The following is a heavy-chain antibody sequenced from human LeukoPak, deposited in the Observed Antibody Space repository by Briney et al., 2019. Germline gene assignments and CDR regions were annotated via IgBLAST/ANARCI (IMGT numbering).Heavy chain of an antibody. CDR3: ARINYFDSGGFFYDDY. Sequence: SETLSLTCTVSGGSISSGDYYWSWIRQPPGKGLEWIGYIYYSGSTYYNPSLKSRVTISVDTSKNQFSLKLRSVTAADTALYYCARINYFDSGGFFYDDYWGQGTLVTVSS. J-gene: IGHJ4*02. D-gene: IGHD3-22*01. CDR1: GGSISSGDYY. V-gene: IGHV4-30-4*02. CDR2: IYYSGST.